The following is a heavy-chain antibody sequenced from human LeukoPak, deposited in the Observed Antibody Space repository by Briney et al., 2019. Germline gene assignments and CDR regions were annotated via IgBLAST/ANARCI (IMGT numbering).Heavy chain of an antibody. CDR2: IYYSGSS. Sequence: SETLSLTCSVSGDSTSGISYYCGWIRPPPGKWLEWIGKIYYSGSSYNNPSLESRVVISLDTSRNQFSLKLTSVTATDTAVYYCARQGAVGATGFDFWGQGILVTVSS. D-gene: IGHD1-26*01. V-gene: IGHV4-39*01. J-gene: IGHJ4*02. CDR1: GDSTSGISYY. CDR3: ARQGAVGATGFDF.